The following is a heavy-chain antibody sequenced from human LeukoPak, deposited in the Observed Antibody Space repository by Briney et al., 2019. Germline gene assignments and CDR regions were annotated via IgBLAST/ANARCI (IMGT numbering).Heavy chain of an antibody. CDR2: IKQDGSEK. Sequence: GGSLRLSCAASGFTFSSYAMSWVRQAPGKGLEWVASIKQDGSEKHYVDSVEGRFTISRDNAKNSLYLQMNSLRAEDTALYYCARIGVSFGDYFDYWGQGTLVTVSS. J-gene: IGHJ4*02. D-gene: IGHD3-10*01. CDR1: GFTFSSYA. CDR3: ARIGVSFGDYFDY. V-gene: IGHV3-7*01.